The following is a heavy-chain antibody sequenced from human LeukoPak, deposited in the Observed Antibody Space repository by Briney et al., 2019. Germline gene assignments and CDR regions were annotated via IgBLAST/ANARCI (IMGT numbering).Heavy chain of an antibody. V-gene: IGHV4-34*01. CDR2: INHSGST. CDR3: ARRVTMVRGFWFDP. Sequence: SETLSLTCAVYGGSFSGYYWSWIRQPPGKGLEWIGEINHSGSTNYNPSLKSRVTISVDTSKNQFSLKLSSVTAADTAVYYCARRVTMVRGFWFDPWGQGTLVTVSS. CDR1: GGSFSGYY. J-gene: IGHJ5*02. D-gene: IGHD3-10*01.